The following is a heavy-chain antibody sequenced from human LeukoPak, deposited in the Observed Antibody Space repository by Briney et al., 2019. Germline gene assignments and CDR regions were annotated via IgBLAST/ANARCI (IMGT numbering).Heavy chain of an antibody. V-gene: IGHV4-34*01. CDR2: INHSGVT. CDR1: GGSFSGYY. J-gene: IGHJ6*02. CDR3: ARVPIVVVVAATPYYYFGMDV. Sequence: AETLSLTCAVYGGSFSGYYWGWIRQPPGKGLEWIGEINHSGVTNYNPSLKSRVTISVDTSKNQFSLKLSSVTAADTAVYYCARVPIVVVVAATPYYYFGMDVWGQGTTVTVSS. D-gene: IGHD2-15*01.